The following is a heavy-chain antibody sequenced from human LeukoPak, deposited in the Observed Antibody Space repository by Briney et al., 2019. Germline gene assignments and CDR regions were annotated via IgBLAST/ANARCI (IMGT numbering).Heavy chain of an antibody. CDR3: ARDTAAAGSDWFDP. V-gene: IGHV4-4*02. Sequence: SGTLSLTCAVSGGSISSLNWWSWVRQPPGKGLEWIGEIYHSGSPNYNPSLKSRVTISVDKSKNQFSLKLSSVTAADTAVYYCARDTAAAGSDWFDPWGQGTLVTVSS. J-gene: IGHJ5*02. D-gene: IGHD6-13*01. CDR2: IYHSGSP. CDR1: GGSISSLNW.